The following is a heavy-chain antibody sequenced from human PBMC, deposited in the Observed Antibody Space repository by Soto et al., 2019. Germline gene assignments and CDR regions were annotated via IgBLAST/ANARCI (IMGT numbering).Heavy chain of an antibody. D-gene: IGHD3-22*01. CDR3: GGGSGFLADY. Sequence: QLVESGGGLVQPGGSLRLSCAASGFTLSTYWLTWVRQAPGKGLEWVANIKQDRSEIYYVDSVKGRFTISRDDAKNSLYLQMNSPRVEDTAVYYCGGGSGFLADYWGRGTLVTVSS. CDR1: GFTLSTYW. CDR2: IKQDRSEI. J-gene: IGHJ4*02. V-gene: IGHV3-7*03.